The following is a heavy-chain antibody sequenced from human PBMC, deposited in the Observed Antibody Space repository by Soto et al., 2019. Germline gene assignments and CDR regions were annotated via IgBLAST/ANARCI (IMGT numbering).Heavy chain of an antibody. CDR1: GFTFRSFA. J-gene: IGHJ6*02. V-gene: IGHV3-23*01. CDR3: ARESRYRYGPDYYYYAMAV. CDR2: ISGSGATA. D-gene: IGHD5-18*01. Sequence: EVQLLESGGGLVQPGGSLRLSCAGSGFTFRSFAMTWVRQAPGKGLEWVSVISGSGATAYYADSVRGRFAVSRANSKNTVHLRMHSLRVEATAVYYGARESRYRYGPDYYYYAMAVWGPGTTVTVSS.